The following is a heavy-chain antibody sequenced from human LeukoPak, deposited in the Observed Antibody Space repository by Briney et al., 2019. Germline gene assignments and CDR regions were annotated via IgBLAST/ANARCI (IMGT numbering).Heavy chain of an antibody. CDR1: GFTFSSYA. V-gene: IGHV3-30-3*01. CDR3: AREGGSGSDYYYYYYMDV. Sequence: GGSLRLSCAASGFTFSSYAMHWVRQAPGKGLEWVAVISYDGSNKYYADSVKGRYTISRDNSKNTLYLQMNSLRAEDTAVYYCAREGGSGSDYYYYYYMDVWGQGTTVTVSS. D-gene: IGHD3-10*01. CDR2: ISYDGSNK. J-gene: IGHJ6*03.